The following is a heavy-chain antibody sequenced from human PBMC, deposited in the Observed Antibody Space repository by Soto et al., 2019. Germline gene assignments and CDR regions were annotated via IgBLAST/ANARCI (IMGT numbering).Heavy chain of an antibody. CDR3: APQTRDYYDPSRYFDY. V-gene: IGHV3-23*01. J-gene: IGHJ4*02. Sequence: HPGGSLRLSCAASGFTFSSYAMSWVRQAPGKGLEWVSAISGSGGSTYYADSVKGRFTISRDNSKNTLYLQMNSLRAEDTAVYYCAPQTRDYYDPSRYFDYWGQGTLVTVSS. D-gene: IGHD3-22*01. CDR2: ISGSGGST. CDR1: GFTFSSYA.